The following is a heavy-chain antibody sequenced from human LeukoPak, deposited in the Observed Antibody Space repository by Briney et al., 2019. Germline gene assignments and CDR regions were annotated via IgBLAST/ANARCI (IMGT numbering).Heavy chain of an antibody. D-gene: IGHD3-9*01. J-gene: IGHJ3*01. V-gene: IGHV3-7*01. CDR1: GFTFSSYW. CDR3: ARADLPGFHMDAFDL. CDR2: IKQDGSEK. Sequence: GGSLRLSCAASGFTFSSYWMSWVRQAPGKGLEWVANIKQDGSEKYYVDSVKGRLTISRDNAKNSLYLQMNSLRAEDTAVYYCARADLPGFHMDAFDLWGQGTMVTVSS.